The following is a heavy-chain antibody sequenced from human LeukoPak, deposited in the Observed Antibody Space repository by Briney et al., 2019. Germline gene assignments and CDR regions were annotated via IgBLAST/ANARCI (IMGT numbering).Heavy chain of an antibody. Sequence: SETLSLTCSVSGGSLSTYYWTWTRQPPGKGLEWIGFIHQSGSTEYNPSLKSRVTMSLDTSRNQFSLKMSTVTGADTAVYPCSREQYTSGGSGWFGMDVWGQGTTVTVSS. V-gene: IGHV4-59*12. CDR3: SREQYTSGGSGWFGMDV. CDR1: GGSLSTYY. D-gene: IGHD6-19*01. J-gene: IGHJ6*02. CDR2: IHQSGST.